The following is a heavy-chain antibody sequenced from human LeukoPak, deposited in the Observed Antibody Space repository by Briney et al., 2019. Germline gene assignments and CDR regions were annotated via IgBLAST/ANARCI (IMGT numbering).Heavy chain of an antibody. D-gene: IGHD1-26*01. CDR2: ISWNSGSI. V-gene: IGHV3-9*03. CDR3: AKGEAFDI. J-gene: IGHJ3*02. Sequence: GRSLRLSCAASGLTFDDYAMHWVRQAPGKGLEWVSGISWNSGSIGYADSVKGRFTISRDNAKNSLYLQMNSLRAEDMALYYCAKGEAFDIWGQGTMVTVSS. CDR1: GLTFDDYA.